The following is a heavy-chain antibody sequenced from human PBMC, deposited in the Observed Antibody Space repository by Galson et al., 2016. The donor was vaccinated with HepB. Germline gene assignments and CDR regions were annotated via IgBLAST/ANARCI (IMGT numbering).Heavy chain of an antibody. Sequence: SLRLSCAVSGFAVGSNFMAWVRQAPGKGLEWVSLIYSGGSTYYADSVRGRFTISRDISKNTLFLEMLNLRAEDTAVYYCARVQTFYDYTWGTSRPRYFDYWGQGTLVTVSS. V-gene: IGHV3-53*01. CDR2: IYSGGST. CDR1: GFAVGSNF. D-gene: IGHD3-16*02. CDR3: ARVQTFYDYTWGTSRPRYFDY. J-gene: IGHJ4*02.